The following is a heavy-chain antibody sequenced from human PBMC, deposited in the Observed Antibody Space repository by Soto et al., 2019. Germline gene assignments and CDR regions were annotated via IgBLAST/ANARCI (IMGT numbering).Heavy chain of an antibody. V-gene: IGHV1-69*06. CDR3: ARAPSGCSGGSCYHFDY. Sequence: ASVKVSCKASGGTFSSYAISWVRQAPGQGLEWMGGIIPIFGTANYAQKFQGRVTITADKSTSTAYMELSSLRSEDTAVYYCARAPSGCSGGSCYHFDYWGQGTLVTVSS. D-gene: IGHD2-15*01. CDR1: GGTFSSYA. CDR2: IIPIFGTA. J-gene: IGHJ4*02.